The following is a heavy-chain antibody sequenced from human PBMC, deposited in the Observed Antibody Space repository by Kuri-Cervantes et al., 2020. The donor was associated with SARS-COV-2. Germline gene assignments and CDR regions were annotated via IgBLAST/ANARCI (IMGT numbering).Heavy chain of an antibody. V-gene: IGHV4-39*01. D-gene: IGHD2-2*01. J-gene: IGHJ6*02. CDR2: IYYSGST. CDR3: VWDCSSTSCYYGMDV. CDR1: GGSISSSSYY. Sequence: SETLSLTCTVSGGSISSSSYYWGWIRQPPGKGLEWIGSIYYSGSTYYNPSLKSRVTISVDTSKNQFSLKLSSVTAADTAVYYCVWDCSSTSCYYGMDVWGQGTTVTVSS.